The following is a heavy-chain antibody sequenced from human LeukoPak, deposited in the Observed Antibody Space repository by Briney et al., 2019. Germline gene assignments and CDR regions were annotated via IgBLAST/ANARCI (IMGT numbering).Heavy chain of an antibody. CDR2: INSDGSRT. V-gene: IGHV3-74*01. Sequence: GGSLSLSRAASGFTLSSYWMHWVRQAPGKGLVWVSRINSDGSRTSYAVSVEGRSTICRDNDKNTLYLQLNTLRADDTAVYYCAREEGCCTSTSCHAGGHAFDIWGQGTTVTVS. J-gene: IGHJ3*02. CDR1: GFTLSSYW. D-gene: IGHD2-2*01. CDR3: AREEGCCTSTSCHAGGHAFDI.